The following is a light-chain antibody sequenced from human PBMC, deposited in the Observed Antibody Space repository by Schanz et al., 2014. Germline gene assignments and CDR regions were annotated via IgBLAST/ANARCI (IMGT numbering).Light chain of an antibody. CDR1: SSDVGGYNY. CDR2: DVS. CDR3: SSYTSSGTPVV. Sequence: QSALTQPPSASGSPGQSVTISCTGTSSDVGGYNYVSWYQHHPGKAPKLMIYDVSNRPSGVSNRFSGSKSGNTASLTISGLPAGDEAEYYCSSYTSSGTPVVFGGGTKLTV. V-gene: IGLV2-14*03. J-gene: IGLJ2*01.